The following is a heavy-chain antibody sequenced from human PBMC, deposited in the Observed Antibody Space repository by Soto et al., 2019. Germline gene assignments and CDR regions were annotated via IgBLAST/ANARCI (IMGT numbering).Heavy chain of an antibody. CDR2: IVPIYRTA. CDR3: VRDSGAKLSSS. Sequence: PSVKVSCKSSGGTFSSYRINWVRQAPGQGHEWVGGIVPIYRTADYAQKFQGRVTITADESARTSYMELRSLKSQDTAVYYCVRDSGAKLSSSWGQGTLVTVS. CDR1: GGTFSSYR. J-gene: IGHJ4*02. V-gene: IGHV1-69*13. D-gene: IGHD6-13*01.